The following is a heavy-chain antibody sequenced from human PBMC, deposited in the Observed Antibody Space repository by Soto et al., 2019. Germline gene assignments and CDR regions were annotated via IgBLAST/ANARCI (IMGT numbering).Heavy chain of an antibody. CDR3: ARDAY. Sequence: DVQLVESGGGLVQPGGSLRLSCAASGFTFSYYWMTWVRQAPGKRLEWVATVKQDGSETFFVDSVKGRFTISRDNAKNSLYLQMDSLRAEDTAMYYCARDAYWGQGTLVTVSS. J-gene: IGHJ4*02. CDR2: VKQDGSET. V-gene: IGHV3-7*05. CDR1: GFTFSYYW.